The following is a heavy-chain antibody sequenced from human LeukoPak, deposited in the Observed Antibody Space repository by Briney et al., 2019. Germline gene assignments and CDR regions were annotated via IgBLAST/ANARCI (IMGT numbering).Heavy chain of an antibody. V-gene: IGHV4-34*01. CDR3: ARGPQLRFLEWLRLYWFDP. CDR2: INHSGST. Sequence: PSETLSLTCAVYGGSFSGYYWSWIRQPPGKGLEWIGEINHSGSTNYNPSLQSRVTISVDTSKNQFSLKLSSVTAADTAVYYCARGPQLRFLEWLRLYWFDPWGQGTLVTVSS. D-gene: IGHD3-3*01. J-gene: IGHJ5*02. CDR1: GGSFSGYY.